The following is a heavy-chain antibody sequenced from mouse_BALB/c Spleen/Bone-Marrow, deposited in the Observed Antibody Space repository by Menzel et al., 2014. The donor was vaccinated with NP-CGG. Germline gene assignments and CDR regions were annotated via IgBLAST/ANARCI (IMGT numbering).Heavy chain of an antibody. CDR3: ARDINYDIYWYFDI. Sequence: EVKLEESGGGLVQPGGSLRLSCATSGFTFTDYYMSWVRQPPGKALEWLGFIRYKAKGYTPEYSASVKGPFTISRDNSKSSLYLQKNTLRAEDSATYCCARDINYDIYWYFDIWGAGTTVTVSS. V-gene: IGHV7-3*02. D-gene: IGHD2-4*01. CDR2: IRYKAKGYTP. CDR1: GFTFTDYY. J-gene: IGHJ1*01.